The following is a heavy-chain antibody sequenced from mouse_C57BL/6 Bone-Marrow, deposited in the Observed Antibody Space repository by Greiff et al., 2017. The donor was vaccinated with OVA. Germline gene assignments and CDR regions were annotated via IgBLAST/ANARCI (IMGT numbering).Heavy chain of an antibody. CDR3: TASYYYGSSSWYFDV. Sequence: VQLQQSGAELVRPGASVKLSCTASGFNIKDDYMHWVKQRPEQGLEWIGWIDPENGDTEYASKFQGKATITADTSSNTAYLQLSSLTSEDTAVYYGTASYYYGSSSWYFDVWGTGTTVTVSS. V-gene: IGHV14-4*01. D-gene: IGHD1-1*01. CDR1: GFNIKDDY. J-gene: IGHJ1*03. CDR2: IDPENGDT.